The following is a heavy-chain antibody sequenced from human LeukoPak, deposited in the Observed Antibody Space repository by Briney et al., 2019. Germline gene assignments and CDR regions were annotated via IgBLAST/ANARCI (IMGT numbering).Heavy chain of an antibody. CDR2: INHSGST. CDR3: ARAVVGATFDY. CDR1: GRSFSGYY. D-gene: IGHD1-26*01. J-gene: IGHJ4*02. Sequence: PSETLSLTCAVYGRSFSGYYWSWIRQPPGKGLEWIGEINHSGSTNYNPSLKSRVTISVDTSKNQFSLKLSSVTAADTAVYYCARAVVGATFDYWGQGTLVTVSS. V-gene: IGHV4-34*01.